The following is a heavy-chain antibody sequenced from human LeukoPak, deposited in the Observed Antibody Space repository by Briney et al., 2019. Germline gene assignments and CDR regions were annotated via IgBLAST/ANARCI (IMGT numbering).Heavy chain of an antibody. Sequence: MTGGSLRLSCAASTFTFSNAWMSWVRQAPGKGLEWVGRIKSKSDGVTTDYAAPVKGRFTISRDDSKNTLYLQMNSLKTEDTAVYYCTTAPRGYCSGGSCSYAFDIWGRGTMVTVSS. CDR1: TFTFSNAW. CDR2: IKSKSDGVTT. J-gene: IGHJ3*02. CDR3: TTAPRGYCSGGSCSYAFDI. V-gene: IGHV3-15*01. D-gene: IGHD2-15*01.